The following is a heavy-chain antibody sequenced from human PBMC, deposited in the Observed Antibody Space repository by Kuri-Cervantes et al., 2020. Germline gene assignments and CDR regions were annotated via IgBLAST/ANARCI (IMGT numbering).Heavy chain of an antibody. CDR3: AREGQMVRGRIDY. J-gene: IGHJ4*02. CDR1: GYTFGSYG. CDR2: FSPYNGDT. D-gene: IGHD3-10*01. V-gene: IGHV1-18*01. Sequence: ASVKVPCKASGYTFGSYGFTWVRQAPGQGLEWMGWFSPYNGDTKSAQNFQGRVNMTTDTSTSTAYMELRSLRSDDTAMYYCAREGQMVRGRIDYWGQGTLVTVSS.